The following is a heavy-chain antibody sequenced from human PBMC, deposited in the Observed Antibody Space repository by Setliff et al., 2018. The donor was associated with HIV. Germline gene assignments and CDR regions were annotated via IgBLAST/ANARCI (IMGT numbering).Heavy chain of an antibody. Sequence: SVKVSCKASGGTFRTDAISWVRQAPGQGLEWVGGVNPVFGAANYAPKFRGRVTITADEAATTAYMEVSSLRSDDTAIYYCARDSGATPTHAFDIWGQGTTVTVSS. D-gene: IGHD5-12*01. CDR3: ARDSGATPTHAFDI. CDR1: GGTFRTDA. J-gene: IGHJ3*02. CDR2: VNPVFGAA. V-gene: IGHV1-69*13.